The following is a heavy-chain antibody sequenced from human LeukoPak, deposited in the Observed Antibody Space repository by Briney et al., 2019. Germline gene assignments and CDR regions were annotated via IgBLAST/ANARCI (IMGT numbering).Heavy chain of an antibody. CDR1: GFTFSSYG. CDR2: ISYDGSNK. V-gene: IGHV3-30*03. J-gene: IGHJ4*02. D-gene: IGHD1-7*01. Sequence: GSLRLSCSASGFTFSSYGMHWVRQAPDKGLEWVAVISYDGSNKYYADSVKGRFTISRDNSKNTLYLQMNSLRAEDTAVYYCAFMITGTSFDYWGQGTLVTVSS. CDR3: AFMITGTSFDY.